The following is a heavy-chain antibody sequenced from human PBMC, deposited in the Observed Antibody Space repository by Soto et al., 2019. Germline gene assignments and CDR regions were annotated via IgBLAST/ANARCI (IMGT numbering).Heavy chain of an antibody. J-gene: IGHJ6*02. V-gene: IGHV4-31*03. CDR1: GGSISSGGYY. D-gene: IGHD2-21*02. CDR2: IYYSGSP. CDR3: ARDGPRGGGNSYYYYYGMDV. Sequence: QVQLQESGPGLVKPSQTLSLTCTVSGGSISSGGYYWSWIRQHPGKGLEWIGYIYYSGSPYYNPFLMWRVSISVETSKNQFSLKLSAVPAADTAVYYCARDGPRGGGNSYYYYYGMDVWGQGTTVTVSS.